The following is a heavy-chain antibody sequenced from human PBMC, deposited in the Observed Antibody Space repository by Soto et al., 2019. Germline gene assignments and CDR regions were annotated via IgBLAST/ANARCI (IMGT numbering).Heavy chain of an antibody. CDR1: GFSLSTSGVG. V-gene: IGHV2-5*02. J-gene: IGHJ6*02. D-gene: IGHD2-15*01. CDR2: IYWDDDK. CDR3: EHVLVVVANYGMDV. Sequence: QITLKESGPTLVKPTQTLTLTCTFSGFSLSTSGVGVGWIRQPPGKALEWLALIYWDDDKRYSPSLTSRLTITKDTSNNQVVLTMTNMDPVDTATYYCEHVLVVVANYGMDVWGQGTTVTVSS.